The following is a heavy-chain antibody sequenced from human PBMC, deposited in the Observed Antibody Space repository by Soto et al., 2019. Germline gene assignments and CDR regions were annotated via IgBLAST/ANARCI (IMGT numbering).Heavy chain of an antibody. CDR1: GFTFSSYG. J-gene: IGHJ4*02. CDR2: ISYDGSNK. CDR3: AKNELLWFGEST. Sequence: GGSLRLSCAASGFTFSSYGMHWVRQAPGKGLEWVAVISYDGSNKYYADSVKGRFTISRDNSKNTLYLQMNSLRAEDTAVYYCAKNELLWFGESTWGQGTLVTVSS. D-gene: IGHD3-10*01. V-gene: IGHV3-30*18.